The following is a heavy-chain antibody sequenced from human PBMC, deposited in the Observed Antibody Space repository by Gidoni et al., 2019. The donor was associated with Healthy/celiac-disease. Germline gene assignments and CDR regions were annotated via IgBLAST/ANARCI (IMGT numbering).Heavy chain of an antibody. CDR3: ARIYYYGSGSYYNVLYYYGMDV. CDR1: GGTFSSYA. D-gene: IGHD3-10*01. Sequence: QVQLVQSGAEVKKPGSSVKVSCKASGGTFSSYAISWVRQAPGQGLEWMGGIIPIFGTANYAQKFQGRVTITADKSTSTAYMELSSLRSEDTAVYYCARIYYYGSGSYYNVLYYYGMDVWGQGTTVTVSS. V-gene: IGHV1-69*06. CDR2: IIPIFGTA. J-gene: IGHJ6*02.